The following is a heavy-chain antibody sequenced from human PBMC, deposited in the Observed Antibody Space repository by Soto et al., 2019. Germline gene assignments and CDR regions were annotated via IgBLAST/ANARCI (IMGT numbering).Heavy chain of an antibody. CDR2: IYYSGST. Sequence: PSETLSLTCTVSGGSISSGDYYWSWIRQPPGKGLEWLGYIYYSGSTYYNPSLKSRVTISVDTSKNQFSLKLSSVTAADTDVYYWARGRAKAGVFDYWGQGTLVTVSS. CDR3: ARGRAKAGVFDY. CDR1: GGSISSGDYY. D-gene: IGHD2-8*01. J-gene: IGHJ4*02. V-gene: IGHV4-30-4*01.